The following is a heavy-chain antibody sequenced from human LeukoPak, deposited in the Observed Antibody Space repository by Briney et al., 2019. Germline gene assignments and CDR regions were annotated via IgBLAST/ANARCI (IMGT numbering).Heavy chain of an antibody. V-gene: IGHV3-23*01. J-gene: IGHJ1*01. CDR3: AKLDCSGGSCYTPGGYFQH. Sequence: GGSLRLSCAASGSTFSSYAMSWVRQAPGKGLEWVSAISGSGGSTYYADSVKGRFTISRDNSKNTLYLQMNSLRAEDTAVYYCAKLDCSGGSCYTPGGYFQHWGQGTLVTVSS. D-gene: IGHD2-15*01. CDR1: GSTFSSYA. CDR2: ISGSGGST.